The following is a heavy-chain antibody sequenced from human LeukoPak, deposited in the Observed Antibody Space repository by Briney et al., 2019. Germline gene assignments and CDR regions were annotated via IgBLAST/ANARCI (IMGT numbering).Heavy chain of an antibody. CDR2: ISAYSGHT. V-gene: IGHV1-18*01. CDR1: GYTFISYD. D-gene: IGHD1-26*01. Sequence: ASVKVSCKASGYTFISYDINWVRQAPGQGLEWMGWISAYSGHTKYVQRLQGRVTMTTDTSTSTAYMELRSLRSDDTAVYYCARLNPSGFDYWGQGTLVTVSS. J-gene: IGHJ4*02. CDR3: ARLNPSGFDY.